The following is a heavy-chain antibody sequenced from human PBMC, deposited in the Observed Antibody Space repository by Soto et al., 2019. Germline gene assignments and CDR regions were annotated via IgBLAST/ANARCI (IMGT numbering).Heavy chain of an antibody. CDR1: GDSVSSNSAA. Sequence: KQSPTLSLTCAISGDSVSSNSAAWNWIRQSPSRGLEWLGRTYYRSKWYNDYAVSVKSRITINPDTSKNQFSLQLNSVTPEDTAVYYCARDRVTTVTTHYYYGMDVWGQGTTVTVSS. D-gene: IGHD4-17*01. J-gene: IGHJ6*02. CDR3: ARDRVTTVTTHYYYGMDV. CDR2: TYYRSKWYN. V-gene: IGHV6-1*01.